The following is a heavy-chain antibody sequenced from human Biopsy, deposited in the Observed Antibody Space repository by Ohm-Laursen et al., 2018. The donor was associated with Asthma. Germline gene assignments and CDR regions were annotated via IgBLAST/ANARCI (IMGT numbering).Heavy chain of an antibody. D-gene: IGHD6-13*01. V-gene: IGHV4-39*01. CDR1: SGSGGYMRSGNYY. J-gene: IGHJ6*02. CDR3: VRGSSSWHHGPFHYYYGLDV. CDR2: IYYSGTT. Sequence: SETLSLTCSLSSGSGGYMRSGNYYWGWIRQPPGKGMERIGSIYYSGTTYYNPSLESRVTVSADTSKKQFSLKLTSVTAADTAVYYCVRGSSSWHHGPFHYYYGLDVWGQGTTGTVSS.